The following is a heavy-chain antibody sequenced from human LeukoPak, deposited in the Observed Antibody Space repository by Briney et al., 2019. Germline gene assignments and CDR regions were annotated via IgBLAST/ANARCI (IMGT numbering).Heavy chain of an antibody. D-gene: IGHD2-15*01. J-gene: IGHJ4*02. CDR1: GGSLSGYY. CDR3: ARRGTAYCRGGNCYSDKYFDY. Sequence: SETLSLTCAVYGGSLSGYYWTWIRQTPGKGLEWIGEINYSGNTDYNRSLKSRVTISADRSKNQFSLRLSSVTAADTAVYYCARRGTAYCRGGNCYSDKYFDYWGQGTLVTVSS. V-gene: IGHV4-34*01. CDR2: INYSGNT.